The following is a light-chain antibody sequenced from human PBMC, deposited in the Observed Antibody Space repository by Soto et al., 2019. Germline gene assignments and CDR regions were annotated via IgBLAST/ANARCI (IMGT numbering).Light chain of an antibody. CDR1: QSVSSF. Sequence: EIVLTQSPATLSLSPGERATLSCRASQSVSSFLAWYQQKPGQAPRLLIYGASSRATGIPARFGGSGSGTDFTLSISRLEPDDFAVYYCQQRSSWPLTFGGGTKVEIK. CDR2: GAS. J-gene: IGKJ4*01. CDR3: QQRSSWPLT. V-gene: IGKV3-11*01.